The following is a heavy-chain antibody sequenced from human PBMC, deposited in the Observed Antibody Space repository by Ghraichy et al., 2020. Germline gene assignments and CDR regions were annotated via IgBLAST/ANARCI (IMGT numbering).Heavy chain of an antibody. Sequence: GGSLRLSCEASGFTFSSVAMSWVRQAPGKGLEWVSSITYNGGIKYYAQSVKGRFTISRDNSKSTLYLQMNSLSAGDTALYYCAKGGIGELSGLETWGQGTLVTVSS. J-gene: IGHJ5*02. CDR3: AKGGIGELSGLET. D-gene: IGHD2/OR15-2a*01. V-gene: IGHV3-23*01. CDR1: GFTFSSVA. CDR2: ITYNGGIK.